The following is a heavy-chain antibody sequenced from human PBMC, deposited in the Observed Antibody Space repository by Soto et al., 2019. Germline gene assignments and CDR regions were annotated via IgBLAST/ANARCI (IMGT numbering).Heavy chain of an antibody. Sequence: GGSLRLSXAASGFTFSSYSMNWVRQAPGKGLEWVSYISSSSSTIYYADSVKGRFTISRDNAKNSLYLQMNSLRAEDTAVYYCARDCSGGSCYTYYYYYMDVWGKGTTVTVSS. V-gene: IGHV3-48*01. CDR2: ISSSSSTI. J-gene: IGHJ6*03. D-gene: IGHD2-15*01. CDR3: ARDCSGGSCYTYYYYYMDV. CDR1: GFTFSSYS.